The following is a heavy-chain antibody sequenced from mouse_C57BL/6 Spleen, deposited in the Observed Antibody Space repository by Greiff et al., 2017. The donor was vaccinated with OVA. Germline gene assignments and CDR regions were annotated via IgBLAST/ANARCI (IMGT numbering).Heavy chain of an antibody. Sequence: VQLQQSGPELVKPGASVNISCKASGYSFTDYNMNWVKQSNGKSLEWIGVINPNYGTTSYNQKFKGKATLTVDQSSSTAYMQLNSLTSEDSAVYYCARGGGYDSYYAMDYWGQGTSVTVSS. J-gene: IGHJ4*01. D-gene: IGHD2-2*01. V-gene: IGHV1-39*01. CDR3: ARGGGYDSYYAMDY. CDR1: GYSFTDYN. CDR2: INPNYGTT.